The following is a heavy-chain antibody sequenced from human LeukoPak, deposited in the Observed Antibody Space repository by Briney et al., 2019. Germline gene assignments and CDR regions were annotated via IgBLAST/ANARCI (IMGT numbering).Heavy chain of an antibody. Sequence: PGGSLRLSCSASGFTFSTYAMHWVRQAPGKGLEWVAVISYDGTNKYYADSVKGRFTVSRDNSKNTLYLQMNSLRPEDTAIYYCARDAAAYCGGDCWVDYWGQGTLVTVSS. CDR1: GFTFSTYA. J-gene: IGHJ4*02. V-gene: IGHV3-30-3*01. CDR2: ISYDGTNK. CDR3: ARDAAAYCGGDCWVDY. D-gene: IGHD2-21*02.